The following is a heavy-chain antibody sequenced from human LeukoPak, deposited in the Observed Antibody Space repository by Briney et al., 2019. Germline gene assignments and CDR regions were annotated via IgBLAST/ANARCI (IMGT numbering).Heavy chain of an antibody. Sequence: SETLSLTCAVSGGSISSGGYSWSWIRQPPGKGLEWIGYIYHSGSTYYNPSLKSRVTISVDRSKNQFSLKLSSVTAADTAVYYCARGPSGLFSGHYYYYYGMDVWGQGTTVTVSS. CDR3: ARGPSGLFSGHYYYYYGMDV. D-gene: IGHD3-22*01. V-gene: IGHV4-30-2*01. CDR1: GGSISSGGYS. CDR2: IYHSGST. J-gene: IGHJ6*02.